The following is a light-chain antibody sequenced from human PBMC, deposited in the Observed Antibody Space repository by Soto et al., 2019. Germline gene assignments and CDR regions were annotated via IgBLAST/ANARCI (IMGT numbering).Light chain of an antibody. CDR2: RNN. Sequence: QSVLAQPPSASGTPGQRVTISCSGSSSNIGSNYVYWYQQLPGTAPKLLIYRNNQRPSGVPDRFSGSKSDTSAFLAISGLRSEDEADYYCATWDDSLSDVVFGGGTKVTVL. V-gene: IGLV1-47*01. CDR3: ATWDDSLSDVV. J-gene: IGLJ2*01. CDR1: SSNIGSNY.